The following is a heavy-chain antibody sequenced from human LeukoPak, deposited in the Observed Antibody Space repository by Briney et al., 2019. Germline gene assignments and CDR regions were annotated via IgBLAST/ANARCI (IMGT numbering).Heavy chain of an antibody. D-gene: IGHD2-15*01. V-gene: IGHV3-23*01. J-gene: IGHJ4*02. Sequence: PGGSLRLSCAASGFTFSSYAMTWVRQAPGKGLEWVSTISGSGGSTDYADSVKGRFTISRDNSKNTLYLQMNSLRAEDTAVYYCAREVVVAATPLGYWGQGTLVTVSS. CDR1: GFTFSSYA. CDR2: ISGSGGST. CDR3: AREVVVAATPLGY.